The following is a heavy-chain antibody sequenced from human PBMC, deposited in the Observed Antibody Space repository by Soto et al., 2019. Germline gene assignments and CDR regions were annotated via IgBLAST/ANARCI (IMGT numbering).Heavy chain of an antibody. V-gene: IGHV1-18*01. CDR2: ISTHNGKT. CDR1: GYTFSSYS. J-gene: IGHJ4*01. D-gene: IGHD3-10*01. Sequence: QVQLVQSGAEVRKPGASVKVSCRASGYTFSSYSFSWVRQAPGQGLEWVGWISTHNGKTKYSQKVQGRVTMTTDTSTRTAYMELRGLRSDDTAVYYCARDPQLFWFGELKSPGFEYWGHGSLVTVAS. CDR3: ARDPQLFWFGELKSPGFEY.